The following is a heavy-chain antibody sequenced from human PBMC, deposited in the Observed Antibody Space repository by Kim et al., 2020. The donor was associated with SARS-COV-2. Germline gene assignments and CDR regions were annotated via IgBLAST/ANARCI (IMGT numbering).Heavy chain of an antibody. Sequence: GGSLRLSCAASGFTFSSYGMHWVRQAPGKGLEWVAVIWYDGSNKYYADSVKGRFTISRDNSKNTLYLQMNSLRAEDTAVYYCARDKGYSYGYGVDYWGQGTLVTVSS. CDR1: GFTFSSYG. V-gene: IGHV3-33*01. J-gene: IGHJ4*02. CDR2: IWYDGSNK. CDR3: ARDKGYSYGYGVDY. D-gene: IGHD5-18*01.